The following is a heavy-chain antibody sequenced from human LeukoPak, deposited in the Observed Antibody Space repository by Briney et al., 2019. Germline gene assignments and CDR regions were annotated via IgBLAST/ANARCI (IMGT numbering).Heavy chain of an antibody. J-gene: IGHJ4*02. CDR2: INPNSGGT. CDR1: GYTFTGYY. CDR3: ARDRSSNFDWLLPMYYFDY. D-gene: IGHD3-9*01. V-gene: IGHV1-2*02. Sequence: ASVKVSCKASGYTFTGYYMHWVRQAPGQGLEWMGWINPNSGGTNYAQKFQGRVTMTRDTSISTAYMELSRLRSDDTAVYYCARDRSSNFDWLLPMYYFDYWAREPWSPSPQ.